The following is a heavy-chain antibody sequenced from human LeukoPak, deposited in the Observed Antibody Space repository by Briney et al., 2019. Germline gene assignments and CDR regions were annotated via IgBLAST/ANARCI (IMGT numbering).Heavy chain of an antibody. V-gene: IGHV3-48*01. J-gene: IGHJ4*02. Sequence: GGSLRLSCAASGFTFSSYSMNWVRQAPGKGLEWVSYISSSSSTIYYADSVKGRFTISRDNAKNSLYLHMNSLRAEDTAVYYCARDPVLTYYYDSSGYYDYWGQGTLVTVSS. CDR1: GFTFSSYS. CDR2: ISSSSSTI. CDR3: ARDPVLTYYYDSSGYYDY. D-gene: IGHD3-22*01.